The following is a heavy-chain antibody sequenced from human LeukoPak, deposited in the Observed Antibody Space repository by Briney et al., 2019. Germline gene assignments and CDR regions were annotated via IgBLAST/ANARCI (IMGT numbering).Heavy chain of an antibody. CDR3: ARKSWGINCSSTSCPYNWFDP. V-gene: IGHV4-34*01. CDR2: INHSGST. D-gene: IGHD2-2*01. Sequence: PSETLSLTCAVYGGSFSGYYWSWIRQPPGKGLEWIGEINHSGSTNYNPSLKSRVTISVDTSKNQFSLKLSSVTAADTAVYYCARKSWGINCSSTSCPYNWFDPWGQGTLVTVSS. CDR1: GGSFSGYY. J-gene: IGHJ5*02.